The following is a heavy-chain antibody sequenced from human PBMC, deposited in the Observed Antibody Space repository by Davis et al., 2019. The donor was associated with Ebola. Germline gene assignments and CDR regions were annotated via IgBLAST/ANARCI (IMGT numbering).Heavy chain of an antibody. CDR2: GTSADT. CDR3: VRGRDIVVVTATPCFGF. Sequence: GESLKISCSASGFIFSTYVMSWVRQAPGKGLEWVSTYGTSADTYYADSVKGRFTISRDNSKNSLFLQMNNLRDEDTAVYYCVRGRDIVVVTATPCFGFWGQGTMVTVSS. J-gene: IGHJ3*01. CDR1: GFIFSTYV. V-gene: IGHV3-23*01. D-gene: IGHD2-21*02.